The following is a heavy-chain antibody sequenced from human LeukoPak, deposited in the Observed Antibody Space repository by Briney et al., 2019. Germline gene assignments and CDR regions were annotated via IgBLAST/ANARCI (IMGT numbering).Heavy chain of an antibody. J-gene: IGHJ6*03. V-gene: IGHV3-20*04. CDR1: GFTFDDYG. CDR2: INWNGGST. CDR3: ARERYSSRSESYYYYYMDV. Sequence: TGGSLRLSCAASGFTFDDYGMSWVRQAPGKGLEWVSGINWNGGSTEYADSVKGRFTISRDNAKNSLYLQMNSLRVEDTAVYYCARERYSSRSESYYYYYMDVWGKGTTVTVSS. D-gene: IGHD6-13*01.